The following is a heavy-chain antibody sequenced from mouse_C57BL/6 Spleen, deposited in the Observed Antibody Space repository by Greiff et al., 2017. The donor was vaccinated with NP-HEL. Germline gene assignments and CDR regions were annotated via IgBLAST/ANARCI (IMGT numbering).Heavy chain of an antibody. V-gene: IGHV1-59*01. CDR1: GYTFTSYW. CDR3: ARLLYYDYVGFAY. Sequence: QVQLQQPGAELVRPGTSVKLSCKASGYTFTSYWMHWVKQRPGQGLEWIGVIDPSDSYTNYNQKFKGKATLTVDTSSSTAYMQLSSLTSEDSAVYYCARLLYYDYVGFAYWGQGTLVTVSA. CDR2: IDPSDSYT. J-gene: IGHJ3*01. D-gene: IGHD2-4*01.